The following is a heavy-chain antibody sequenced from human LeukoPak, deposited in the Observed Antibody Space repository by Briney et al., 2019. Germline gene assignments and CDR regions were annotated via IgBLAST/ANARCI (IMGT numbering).Heavy chain of an antibody. V-gene: IGHV3-21*01. CDR2: ISSSSSYI. CDR1: GFTFSSYS. CDR3: ARGHSSDAFDI. J-gene: IGHJ3*02. Sequence: PGGSLRLSCAASGFTFSSYSMNWVRQAPGKGLEWVSSISSSSSYIYYADSVKGRFTISRDNAKNTLYLQMNSLRAEDTAVYYCARGHSSDAFDIWGQGTMVTVSS. D-gene: IGHD2-15*01.